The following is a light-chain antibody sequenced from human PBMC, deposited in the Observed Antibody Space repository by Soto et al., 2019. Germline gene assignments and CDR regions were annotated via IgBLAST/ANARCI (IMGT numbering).Light chain of an antibody. CDR1: SSNIGSNY. CDR3: AAWDDSLSGRV. CDR2: SNN. J-gene: IGLJ3*02. Sequence: QSVLTQPPSASGTPGLRVTISCSGSSSNIGSNYVYWYQQLPGTAPKLLIYSNNQRPSGVPDRFSGSKSGTSASLAISGLRSEDEADYYCAAWDDSLSGRVFGGGTKVTVL. V-gene: IGLV1-47*02.